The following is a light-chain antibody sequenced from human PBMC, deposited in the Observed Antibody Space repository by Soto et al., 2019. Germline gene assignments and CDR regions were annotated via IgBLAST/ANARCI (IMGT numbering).Light chain of an antibody. J-gene: IGKJ5*01. CDR1: QSVSSSY. CDR3: QQYGSSPMT. CDR2: GAS. Sequence: EIVLTQSPGTLSFSPGERATLSCRSSQSVSSSYLAWYQQKPGQAPRLLIYGASSRATGIPDRFSGSGSGTDFTLTISRLEPEDVAVYYCQQYGSSPMTLGQGTRLEIK. V-gene: IGKV3-20*01.